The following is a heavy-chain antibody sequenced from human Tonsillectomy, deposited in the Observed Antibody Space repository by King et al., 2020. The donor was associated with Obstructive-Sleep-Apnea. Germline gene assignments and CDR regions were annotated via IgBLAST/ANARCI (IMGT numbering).Heavy chain of an antibody. CDR1: GFTFSSYG. J-gene: IGHJ4*02. CDR3: AKDHGMRRYYYDSSCYDDYFDY. CDR2: ISYDGSNK. V-gene: IGHV3-30*18. Sequence: VQLVESGGGVVQPGRSLRLSCAASGFTFSSYGMHWVRQAPGKGLEWVAVISYDGSNKYYADSVKGRFTISRDNSKNTLYLQMNSLGAEDTAVYYCAKDHGMRRYYYDSSCYDDYFDYWGQGTLVTVSS. D-gene: IGHD3-22*01.